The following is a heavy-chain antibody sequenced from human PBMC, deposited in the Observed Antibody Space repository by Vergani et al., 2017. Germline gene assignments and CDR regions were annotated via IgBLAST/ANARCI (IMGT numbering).Heavy chain of an antibody. Sequence: EVQVVESGGGLIKPGGSLRLSCVVSGITFKNAWINWVRQAPGKGLEWIGRIRSKNDGGTADYAAPLKGRFTISRDNAKKAVFLQMNNLRHEDTALYFCVKDNDYDADGPFDLWGRGTLVTVSS. J-gene: IGHJ2*01. CDR3: VKDNDYDADGPFDL. CDR2: IRSKNDGGTA. CDR1: GITFKNAW. D-gene: IGHD3-16*01. V-gene: IGHV3-15*05.